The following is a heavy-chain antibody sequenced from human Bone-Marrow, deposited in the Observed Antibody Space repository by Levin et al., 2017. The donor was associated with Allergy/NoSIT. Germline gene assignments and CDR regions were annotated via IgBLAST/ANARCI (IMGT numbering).Heavy chain of an antibody. J-gene: IGHJ4*02. D-gene: IGHD3-10*01. Sequence: SGPTLVKPTQTLTLTCTFSGFSLSTTGVAVGWVRQSPGEALEWLALISWDDDKRYSLSLKSRLSITRDTSKNQVVLTMTNMDSVDTATSCCEHRSQAWFGEFSHWGQGTLVTVSS. CDR1: GFSLSTTGVA. CDR3: EHRSQAWFGEFSH. CDR2: ISWDDDK. V-gene: IGHV2-5*02.